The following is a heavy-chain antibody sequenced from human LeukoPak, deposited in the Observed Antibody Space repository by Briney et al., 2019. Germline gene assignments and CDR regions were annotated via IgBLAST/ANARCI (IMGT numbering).Heavy chain of an antibody. CDR2: ISHSGTT. V-gene: IGHV4-38-2*01. CDR3: ATFFGVIDDPFDY. J-gene: IGHJ4*02. Sequence: PSETLSLTCAVSGYSISSSYYWGWIRQPPGKGLEWIGTISHSGTTFYNSSLQTRVTISLDTSRNHFSLNLTSMTAADTAAYYCATFFGVIDDPFDYWGQGTLVTVSS. D-gene: IGHD3-3*01. CDR1: GYSISSSYY.